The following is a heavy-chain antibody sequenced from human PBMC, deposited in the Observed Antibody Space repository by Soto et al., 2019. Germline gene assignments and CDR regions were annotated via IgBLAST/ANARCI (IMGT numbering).Heavy chain of an antibody. CDR2: IYHSGST. J-gene: IGHJ6*02. V-gene: IGHV4-4*02. CDR1: GGSISSSNW. D-gene: IGHD3-10*01. CDR3: ARRGFGELLRGYYGMDV. Sequence: SETLSLTXAVSGGSISSSNWWSWVRQPPGKGLEWIGEIYHSGSTNYNPSLKSRVTISVDKSKNQFSLKLSSVTAADTAVYYCARRGFGELLRGYYGMDVWGQGTTVTVSS.